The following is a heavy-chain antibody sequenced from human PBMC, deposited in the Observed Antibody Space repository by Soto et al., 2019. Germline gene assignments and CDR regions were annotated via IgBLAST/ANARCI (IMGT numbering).Heavy chain of an antibody. J-gene: IGHJ4*02. D-gene: IGHD1-26*01. CDR2: ILNDGGNK. Sequence: QVQLVESGGGVVQPGRSLRLSCAASGFPFSTYAMHWVRQAPGKGLEWVTIILNDGGNKYYADSVKGRFTISRDNSKNTLYLQMSSLREEDTAMYYCAREAIVGATRGYYFDYWGQGTLVTVS. CDR1: GFPFSTYA. CDR3: AREAIVGATRGYYFDY. V-gene: IGHV3-30-3*01.